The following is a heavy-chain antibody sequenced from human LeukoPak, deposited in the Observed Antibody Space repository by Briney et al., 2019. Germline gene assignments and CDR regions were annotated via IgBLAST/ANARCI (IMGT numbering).Heavy chain of an antibody. CDR3: ARGHSSSWYRRYYYYMDV. V-gene: IGHV4-4*02. Sequence: SETLSLTCAVSGGSISSSNWWSWIRQPPGKGLEWIGEIYHSGSTNYNPSLKSRVTISVDTSKNQFSLKLSSVTAADTAVYYCARGHSSSWYRRYYYYMDVWGKGTTVTVSS. CDR2: IYHSGST. D-gene: IGHD6-13*01. CDR1: GGSISSSNW. J-gene: IGHJ6*03.